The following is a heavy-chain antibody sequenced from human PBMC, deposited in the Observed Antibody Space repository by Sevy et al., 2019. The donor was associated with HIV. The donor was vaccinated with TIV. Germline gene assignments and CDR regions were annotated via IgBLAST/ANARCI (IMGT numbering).Heavy chain of an antibody. CDR3: AKGYCSGGSCPRDYYYYGMDV. Sequence: GRSLRLSCAASGFTFSSYAMNWVRQAPGKGLDWVSSVSVTGRSTYYADSVEGRFTISRDNSKSTLYLQMNSLRADDTAVYYCAKGYCSGGSCPRDYYYYGMDVWGQGTTVTVSS. J-gene: IGHJ6*02. CDR1: GFTFSSYA. CDR2: VSVTGRST. D-gene: IGHD2-15*01. V-gene: IGHV3-23*01.